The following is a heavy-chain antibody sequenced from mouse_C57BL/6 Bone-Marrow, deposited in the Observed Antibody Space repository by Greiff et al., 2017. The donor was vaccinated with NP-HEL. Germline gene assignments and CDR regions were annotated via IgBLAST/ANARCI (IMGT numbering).Heavy chain of an antibody. Sequence: EVLLVESGGGLVQPGASMKLSCAASGFTFSDAWMDWVRQSPEQGLEWVGEIRNKADNHATSSAVPVKGRFTISRDASKSSVYLHMHSLRAADAGIYYCSRDSNVNLDVWGKGTTVTVSA. CDR1: GFTFSDAW. V-gene: IGHV6-6*01. CDR2: IRNKADNHAT. CDR3: SRDSNVNLDV. D-gene: IGHD2-5*01. J-gene: IGHJ1*03.